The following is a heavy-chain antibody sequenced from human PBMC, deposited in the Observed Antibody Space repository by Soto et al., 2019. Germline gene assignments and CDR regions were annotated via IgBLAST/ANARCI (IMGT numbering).Heavy chain of an antibody. CDR1: GFTFSDYY. Sequence: QVQLLESGGGLVKPGGSLRLSCAASGFTFSDYYMSWIRQAPGKGLEWVSYISSSGSTIYYADSVKGRFTISRDNAKKLSILEKNSPRAGETAGDLLSGLTPVTTWGQGTLVTVSS. CDR3: SGLTPVTT. V-gene: IGHV3-11*01. D-gene: IGHD4-17*01. CDR2: ISSSGSTI. J-gene: IGHJ4*02.